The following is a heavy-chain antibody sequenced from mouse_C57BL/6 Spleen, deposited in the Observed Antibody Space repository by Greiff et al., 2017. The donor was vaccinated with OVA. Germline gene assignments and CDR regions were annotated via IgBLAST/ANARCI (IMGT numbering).Heavy chain of an antibody. D-gene: IGHD2-5*01. Sequence: DVKLVESGGDLVKPGGSLKLSCAASGFTFSSYGMSWVRQTPDKRLEWVANISSGGSYTYYPDSVKGRFTLSRDNAKNTLYLQMSSLKSDDTAMYYGARRQSSNYSYLDYWCQGTTLTVSS. CDR1: GFTFSSYG. CDR2: ISSGGSYT. J-gene: IGHJ2*01. CDR3: ARRQSSNYSYLDY. V-gene: IGHV5-6*02.